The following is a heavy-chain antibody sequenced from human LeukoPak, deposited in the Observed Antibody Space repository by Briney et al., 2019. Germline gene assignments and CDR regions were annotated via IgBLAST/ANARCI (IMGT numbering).Heavy chain of an antibody. D-gene: IGHD1-26*01. CDR1: GFTFSTYS. Sequence: GRSLRLSCAASGFTFSTYSIHWVRQAPGKGLEWVTVISADGRIQYYSDSVKGRFTISRDNSLNTLHLQMNSLRAEDTAVYYCARDRPPSGSYPPGVDFDYWGQGTLVTVSS. V-gene: IGHV3-30*03. CDR3: ARDRPPSGSYPPGVDFDY. J-gene: IGHJ4*02. CDR2: ISADGRIQ.